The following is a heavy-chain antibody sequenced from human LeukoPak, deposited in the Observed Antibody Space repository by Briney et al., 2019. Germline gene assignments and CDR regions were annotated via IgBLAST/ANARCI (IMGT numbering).Heavy chain of an antibody. CDR3: TTGSDYGY. D-gene: IGHD4-17*01. V-gene: IGHV3-15*05. CDR2: IKSKTDGGTR. Sequence: GGSLRLSCAASGFTFSNAWMTWVRQAPGQGLEWVGRIKSKTDGGTRDYAAPVKGRFSISRDDSNNTLYLQMNSLYTEDTGVYYCTTGSDYGYWGQGTLVTVSS. J-gene: IGHJ4*02. CDR1: GFTFSNAW.